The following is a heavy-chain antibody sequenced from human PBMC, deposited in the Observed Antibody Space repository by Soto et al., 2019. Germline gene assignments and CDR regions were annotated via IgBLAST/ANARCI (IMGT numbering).Heavy chain of an antibody. CDR3: AKDRSLVRGPMPY. CDR1: GDSVTTGDYY. V-gene: IGHV4-61*08. CDR2: IYYTGVS. Sequence: PSETLSLTCTVSGDSVTTGDYYWSWIRQRPGKGLEWIGHIYYTGVSKYNPSLKSRVTISLDTSDNQFSLHLASVTTADTAVYYCAKDRSLVRGPMPYWGQGTLVTVSS. D-gene: IGHD3-10*01. J-gene: IGHJ4*02.